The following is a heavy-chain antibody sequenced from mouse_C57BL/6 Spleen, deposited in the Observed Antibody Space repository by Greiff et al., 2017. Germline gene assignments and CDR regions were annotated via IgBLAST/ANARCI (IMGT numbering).Heavy chain of an antibody. CDR1: GFTFSSYA. V-gene: IGHV5-4*01. J-gene: IGHJ2*01. D-gene: IGHD2-1*01. Sequence: DVHLVESGGGLVKPGGSLKLSCAASGFTFSSYALSWVRQTPEKRLEWVATISDGGSYTYYPDNVKGRFTISRDNAKNNLYLQMSHLKSEDTAMYYCARDRDMVTNFDYWGQGTTLTVSS. CDR2: ISDGGSYT. CDR3: ARDRDMVTNFDY.